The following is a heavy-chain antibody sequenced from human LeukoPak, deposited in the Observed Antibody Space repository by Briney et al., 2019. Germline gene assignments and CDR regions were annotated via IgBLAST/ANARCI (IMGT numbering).Heavy chain of an antibody. Sequence: GASVKVSCKASGYTFTGYFIHWVRQAPGQGLEWMGWINPNSGGTNYAQKFQGRVTMTRDTSTITAYMELSRLSSDDTAVYYCARDERYDSSGYPFDYWGQGTLVTVSS. J-gene: IGHJ4*02. CDR1: GYTFTGYF. CDR2: INPNSGGT. CDR3: ARDERYDSSGYPFDY. D-gene: IGHD3-22*01. V-gene: IGHV1-2*02.